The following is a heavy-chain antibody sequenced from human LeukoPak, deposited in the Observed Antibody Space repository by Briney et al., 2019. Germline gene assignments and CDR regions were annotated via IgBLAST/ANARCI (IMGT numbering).Heavy chain of an antibody. D-gene: IGHD3-10*01. V-gene: IGHV4-61*02. CDR1: GGSISSGSYY. CDR3: ARGGYYGSGNDFRFDP. CDR2: IYTRGST. J-gene: IGHJ5*02. Sequence: SQTLSLTCSVSGGSISSGSYYWSWIRQPAGKGLEWIGRIYTRGSTNYNPSLKSRVTISVDTSKNQFSLKLTSVTAADTAIYYCARGGYYGSGNDFRFDPWGQGTLVTVSS.